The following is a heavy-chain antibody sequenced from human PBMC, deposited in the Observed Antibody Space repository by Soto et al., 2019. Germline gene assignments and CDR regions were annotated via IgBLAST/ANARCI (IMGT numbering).Heavy chain of an antibody. CDR1: GGSISSSSNH. CDR2: IYYSENT. CDR3: ARGFEISGSIDY. V-gene: IGHV4-39*07. D-gene: IGHD6-19*01. Sequence: SETLSLTCTVSGGSISSSSNHWGWIRQPPGKGLEWIGNIYYSENTYYNPSLKSRVTISVDTSKNQFSLKLSSVTAADTAVYYCARGFEISGSIDYWGQGTLVTVSS. J-gene: IGHJ4*02.